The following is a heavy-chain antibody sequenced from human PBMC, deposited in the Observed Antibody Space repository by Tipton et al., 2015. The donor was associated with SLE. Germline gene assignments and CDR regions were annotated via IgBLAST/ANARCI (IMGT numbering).Heavy chain of an antibody. J-gene: IGHJ4*02. Sequence: SLRLSCAASGFTFSSYAMSWVRQAPGKGLEWVSTISGSGGRTYYADSVKGRFTISRDNSKNTLYLQMNSLRAEDSAVYYCAKGPYDFWSGYPYYFDYWGQGTLVTVSS. CDR3: AKGPYDFWSGYPYYFDY. D-gene: IGHD3-3*01. CDR1: GFTFSSYA. V-gene: IGHV3-23*01. CDR2: ISGSGGRT.